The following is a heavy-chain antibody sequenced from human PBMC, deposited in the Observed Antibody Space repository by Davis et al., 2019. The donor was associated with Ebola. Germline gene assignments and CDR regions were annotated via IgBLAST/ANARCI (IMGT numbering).Heavy chain of an antibody. CDR1: GFTFSDYY. D-gene: IGHD5-12*01. V-gene: IGHV3-11*01. CDR2: ISSSGSTI. Sequence: GESLKISCAASGFTFSDYYMSWIRQAPGKGLEWVSYISSSGSTIYYADSVKGRFTISRDNAKNSLYLQMNSLRAEDTAVYYCAAGVATISYYYGMDVWGQGTTVTVSS. CDR3: AAGVATISYYYGMDV. J-gene: IGHJ6*02.